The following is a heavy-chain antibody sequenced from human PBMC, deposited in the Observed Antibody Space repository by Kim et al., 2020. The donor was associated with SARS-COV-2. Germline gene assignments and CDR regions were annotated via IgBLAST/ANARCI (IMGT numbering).Heavy chain of an antibody. D-gene: IGHD3-22*01. CDR2: ISSSSSTI. J-gene: IGHJ4*02. V-gene: IGHV3-48*02. Sequence: GGSLRLSCAASGFTFSSYSMNWVRQAPGKGLEWVSYISSSSSTIYYADSVKGRFTISRDNAKNSLYLQMNSLRDEDTAVYYCARDRFYYDSSGRSFDYWGQGTLVTVYS. CDR1: GFTFSSYS. CDR3: ARDRFYYDSSGRSFDY.